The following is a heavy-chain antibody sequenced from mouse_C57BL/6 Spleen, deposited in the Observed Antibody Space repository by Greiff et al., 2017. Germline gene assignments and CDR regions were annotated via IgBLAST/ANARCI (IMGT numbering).Heavy chain of an antibody. Sequence: VMLVESGPGLVQPSQSLSITCTVSGFSLTSYGVHWVRQSPGKGLEWLGVIWSGGSTDYNAAFISRLSISKDNSKSQVFFKMNSLQADDTAIYYCARNSDSSGYVYYYAMDYWGQGTSVTVSS. D-gene: IGHD3-2*02. V-gene: IGHV2-2*01. CDR2: IWSGGST. CDR3: ARNSDSSGYVYYYAMDY. J-gene: IGHJ4*01. CDR1: GFSLTSYG.